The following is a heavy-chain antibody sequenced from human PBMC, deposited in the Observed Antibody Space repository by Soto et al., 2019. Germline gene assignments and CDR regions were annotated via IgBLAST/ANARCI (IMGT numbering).Heavy chain of an antibody. D-gene: IGHD2-15*01. V-gene: IGHV3-48*01. J-gene: IGHJ4*02. Sequence: GGSLRLSCAASGFTFSSYSMNWVRQAPGKGLEWVSYISSSSSTIYYADSVKGRFTISRDNAKNSLYLQMNSLRAEDTAVYYCARDPYCSGGSCYPIGTDYWGQGTLVTVSS. CDR2: ISSSSSTI. CDR3: ARDPYCSGGSCYPIGTDY. CDR1: GFTFSSYS.